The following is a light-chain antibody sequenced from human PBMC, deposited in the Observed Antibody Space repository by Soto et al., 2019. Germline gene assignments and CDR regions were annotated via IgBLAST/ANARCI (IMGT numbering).Light chain of an antibody. CDR3: QQSYSTPPIT. Sequence: IQMAQSPSSLSSSLGYIVTITFRASQSISSYLNWYQQKPGKAPKLLIYAASSLQSGVPSRFSGSGSGTDFTLTISSLQPEDFATYYCQQSYSTPPITFGQGTRLEIK. CDR1: QSISSY. CDR2: AAS. V-gene: IGKV1-39*01. J-gene: IGKJ5*01.